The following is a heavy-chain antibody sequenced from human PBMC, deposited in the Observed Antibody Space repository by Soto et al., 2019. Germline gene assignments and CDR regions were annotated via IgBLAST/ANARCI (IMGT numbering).Heavy chain of an antibody. CDR2: ISSSSSYT. Sequence: QVQLVESGGGLVQPGGSLRLSCAASGFTFSDYSMSWIRQAPGKGLEWVSYISSSSSYTNYADSVKGRLTISRDNAKNSLYLQMHSLRAEDTAVYYCARRGRVRGAIDYWGQGTLVTVSS. J-gene: IGHJ4*02. V-gene: IGHV3-11*05. D-gene: IGHD3-10*01. CDR1: GFTFSDYS. CDR3: ARRGRVRGAIDY.